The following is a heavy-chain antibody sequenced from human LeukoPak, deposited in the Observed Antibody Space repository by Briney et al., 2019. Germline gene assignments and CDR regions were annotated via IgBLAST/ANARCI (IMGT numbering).Heavy chain of an antibody. D-gene: IGHD3-3*01. Sequence: PGGSLRLSCAASGFTVGNTYMSWVRQAPGKGLEWVSVIHDGGTTYYSASVAGRFTIARDNSRNTLSLQMNSLTTEDTAVYYCARIGSPGVAYYGMDVWGQGTTVTVSS. J-gene: IGHJ6*02. CDR2: IHDGGTT. CDR1: GFTVGNTY. CDR3: ARIGSPGVAYYGMDV. V-gene: IGHV3-66*02.